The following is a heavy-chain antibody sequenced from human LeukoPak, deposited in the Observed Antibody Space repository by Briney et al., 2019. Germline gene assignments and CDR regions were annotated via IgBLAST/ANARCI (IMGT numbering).Heavy chain of an antibody. CDR3: ARLGYYDFVWGSYRWEYYFEY. V-gene: IGHV4-30-4*08. J-gene: IGHJ4*02. CDR2: IYYSGST. D-gene: IGHD3-16*02. Sequence: PSQTLSLTCTVSGGSISSGDYYWSWVRRPPGKGLEWIGYIYYSGSTYYNPSLKSRVTISVDTSKNQFSLKLSSVTAADTAVYYCARLGYYDFVWGSYRWEYYFEYWGQGTLVTVSS. CDR1: GGSISSGDYY.